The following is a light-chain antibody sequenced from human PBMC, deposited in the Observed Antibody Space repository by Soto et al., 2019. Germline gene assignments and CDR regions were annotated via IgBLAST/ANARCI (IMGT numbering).Light chain of an antibody. CDR3: GSYTSSDTLV. V-gene: IGLV2-14*03. CDR2: DVV. J-gene: IGLJ2*01. Sequence: QSALTQPASVSGSPGQSITISCTGTSSDVGGYNYVSWYQQHPGKAPKLLIYDVVHRPSGVSSRFSGSKSGNTASLAISGLQAEDAADYYCGSYTSSDTLVFGGGTKLTVL. CDR1: SSDVGGYNY.